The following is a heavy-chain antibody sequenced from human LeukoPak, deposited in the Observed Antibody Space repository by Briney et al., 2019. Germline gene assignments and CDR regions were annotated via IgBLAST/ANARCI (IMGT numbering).Heavy chain of an antibody. J-gene: IGHJ6*03. D-gene: IGHD5-12*01. V-gene: IGHV1-46*01. CDR1: GYTFTSYY. CDR2: INPSGGST. CDR3: ARDRGYDSSVYMDV. Sequence: ASVKVSCKASGYTFTSYYMHWVRQAPGQGLEWMGIINPSGGSTNYAQKFQGRVTMTTDTSTSTAYMELRSLRSDDTAVYYCARDRGYDSSVYMDVWGKGTTVTVSS.